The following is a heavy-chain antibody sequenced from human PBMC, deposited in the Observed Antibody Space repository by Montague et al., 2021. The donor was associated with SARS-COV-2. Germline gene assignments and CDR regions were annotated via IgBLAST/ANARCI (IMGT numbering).Heavy chain of an antibody. CDR1: GGSISSDY. Sequence: SETLSLTCSVSGGSISSDYWSWIRLSPGKGLEWIGYIYYRGTTNYNPSLKSRVTFSVDTSKNQFSLKLISVTAADTAVYFCAREDRRNWFDPWGQGVLVTVSS. V-gene: IGHV4-59*01. J-gene: IGHJ5*02. CDR2: IYYRGTT. CDR3: AREDRRNWFDP. D-gene: IGHD3-22*01.